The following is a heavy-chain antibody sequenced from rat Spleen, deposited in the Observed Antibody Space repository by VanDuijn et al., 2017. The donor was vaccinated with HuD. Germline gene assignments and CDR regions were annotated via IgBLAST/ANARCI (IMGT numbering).Heavy chain of an antibody. J-gene: IGHJ2*01. CDR2: ISYDGSST. D-gene: IGHD1-4*01. V-gene: IGHV5-7*01. CDR3: TRDRVPKYKDFDY. Sequence: EVQLVESGGGLVQPGRSLKLSCAASGFTFSNYHMAWVRQAPKRGLEWVATISYDGSSTYYRDSVKGRFTISRDNAKSTLYRQMDSLRSEDTATYYCTRDRVPKYKDFDYWGQGVMVTVSS. CDR1: GFTFSNYH.